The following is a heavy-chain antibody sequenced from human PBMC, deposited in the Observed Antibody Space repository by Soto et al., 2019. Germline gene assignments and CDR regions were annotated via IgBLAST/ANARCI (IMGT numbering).Heavy chain of an antibody. Sequence: QVQLVESGGGVVQPGGSLRLSCAASGFTSINFFMNWAGKPPGKGLEGVAATSYDGKNKDHADSVKGRFTISRDNSKNTLYLQMNSLRHEDTAVYFCARERAIAATGIFYYWGQGTLVTVSS. J-gene: IGHJ4*02. CDR3: ARERAIAATGIFYY. CDR2: TSYDGKNK. V-gene: IGHV3-30*04. CDR1: GFTSINFF. D-gene: IGHD6-13*01.